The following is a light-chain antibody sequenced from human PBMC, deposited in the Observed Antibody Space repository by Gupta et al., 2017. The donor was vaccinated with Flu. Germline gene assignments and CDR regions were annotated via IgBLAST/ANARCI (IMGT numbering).Light chain of an antibody. CDR3: QQYKSYPLT. J-gene: IGKJ4*01. Sequence: DIQMTQSPSSLSASVGERVTITCRASQDISNSLAWFQQRPGRAPRSLIYAASSLQSGVPSKFSGRGSGTDFTLTISNLRPGDFATYYCQQYKSYPLTFGGGTKVEIK. CDR2: AAS. CDR1: QDISNS. V-gene: IGKV1-16*02.